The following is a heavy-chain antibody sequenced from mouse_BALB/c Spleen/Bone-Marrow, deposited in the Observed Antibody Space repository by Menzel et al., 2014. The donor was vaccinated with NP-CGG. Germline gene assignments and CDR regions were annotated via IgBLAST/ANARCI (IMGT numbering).Heavy chain of an antibody. CDR2: ISTYSGNT. Sequence: QVQLQQSGPELVRPGVSVKISCKGSGYTFTDYAMHWVKQSHAKSLEWIGVISTYSGNTNYNQKFKGNATMTVDKSSSTAYMELARLTSEDSAIYYCASPIYYGNYEGFAYWGQGTLVTVSA. CDR3: ASPIYYGNYEGFAY. V-gene: IGHV1-67*01. CDR1: GYTFTDYA. D-gene: IGHD2-1*01. J-gene: IGHJ3*01.